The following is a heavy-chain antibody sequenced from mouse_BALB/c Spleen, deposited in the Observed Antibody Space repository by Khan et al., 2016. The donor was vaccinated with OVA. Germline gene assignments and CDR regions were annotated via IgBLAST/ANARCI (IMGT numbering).Heavy chain of an antibody. D-gene: IGHD1-1*01. V-gene: IGHV9-3-1*01. CDR3: ARPPYVSYVMVY. CDR1: GSTFTSYG. CDR2: INTYTGEP. Sequence: LVESGPELKKPGETVKISCKASGSTFTSYGMNWVKQAPGKGLKWMGWINTYTGEPTYADDFKGRFAFSLETSASTAYLQINNLKNEDTATFFWARPPYVSYVMVYWGQGTSVTVSS. J-gene: IGHJ4*01.